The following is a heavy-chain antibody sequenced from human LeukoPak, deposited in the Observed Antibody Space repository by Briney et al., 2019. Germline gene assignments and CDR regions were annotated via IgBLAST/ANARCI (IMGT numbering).Heavy chain of an antibody. CDR1: GGSFSGYY. CDR2: INHSGST. V-gene: IGHV4-34*01. J-gene: IGHJ4*02. CDR3: ARGRAVAGPFDY. D-gene: IGHD6-19*01. Sequence: SETLSLTCTVYGGSFSGYYWSWIRQPPGKGLEWIGEINHSGSTNYNPSLKSRVTISVDTSKNQYSLKLSSVTAADTAVYYCARGRAVAGPFDYWGQGTLVTVSS.